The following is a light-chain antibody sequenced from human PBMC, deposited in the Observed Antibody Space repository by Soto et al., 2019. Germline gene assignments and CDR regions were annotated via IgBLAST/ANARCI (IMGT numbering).Light chain of an antibody. CDR3: AAWDDSLNGPV. V-gene: IGLV1-44*01. Sequence: QSVLTQPPSASGTPGQRVTISCSGSSSNIGNNTVNWYQQVPGTAPILLIYSNNRRPSGVPDRFSGSKSGTSASLAISGLQSDDEADYYCAAWDDSLNGPVFGGGTKVT. CDR1: SSNIGNNT. CDR2: SNN. J-gene: IGLJ3*02.